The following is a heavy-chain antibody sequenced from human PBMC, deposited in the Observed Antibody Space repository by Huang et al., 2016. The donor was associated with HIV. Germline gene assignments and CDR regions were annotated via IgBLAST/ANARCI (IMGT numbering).Heavy chain of an antibody. V-gene: IGHV7-4-1*02. Sequence: QVQLVQSGSELKKPGASVKVSCKASRYTFTSYPMNWVRQAPGQGLEWMGWIHTNAGNPTYAQSFTGRFVFSVDTSVSTAYLQISSLKPEDTALYYCARGLHWFDPWGQGTLVTVSS. CDR2: IHTNAGNP. CDR3: ARGLHWFDP. CDR1: RYTFTSYP. J-gene: IGHJ5*02. D-gene: IGHD1-26*01.